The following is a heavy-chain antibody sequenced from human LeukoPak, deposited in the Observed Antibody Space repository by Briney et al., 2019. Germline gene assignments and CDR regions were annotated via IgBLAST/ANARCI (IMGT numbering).Heavy chain of an antibody. Sequence: SETLSLTCAVYGGSFSGYYWSWIRQPPGKGLEWIGEINHSGSTNYNPSLKSRVTISVDTSKNQFSLKVSSVTAADTAVYYCARYDYGDFEDYFYYMDVWGKGTAVSVSS. V-gene: IGHV4-34*01. CDR1: GGSFSGYY. J-gene: IGHJ6*03. CDR3: ARYDYGDFEDYFYYMDV. CDR2: INHSGST. D-gene: IGHD4-17*01.